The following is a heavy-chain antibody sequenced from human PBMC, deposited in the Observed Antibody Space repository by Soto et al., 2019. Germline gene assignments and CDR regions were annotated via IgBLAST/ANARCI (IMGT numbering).Heavy chain of an antibody. CDR3: ATNFPGPRPIRRQCRRPYSSTSCYWFDP. CDR2: FDAEDGET. Sequence: GASVKVSCKVSGYTLTELSMHWVRQAPGKGLEWMGGFDAEDGETIYAQKFQGRVTMTEDTSTDPAYMELSSLRSEATAVYYCATNFPGPRPIRRQCRRPYSSTSCYWFDPWGQGTLVTVSS. V-gene: IGHV1-24*01. D-gene: IGHD2-2*01. CDR1: GYTLTELS. J-gene: IGHJ5*02.